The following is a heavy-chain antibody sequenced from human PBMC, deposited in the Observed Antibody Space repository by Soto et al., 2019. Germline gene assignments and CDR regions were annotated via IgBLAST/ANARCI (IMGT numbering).Heavy chain of an antibody. CDR3: ARDLAYCGGDCYSSS. V-gene: IGHV1-69*06. Sequence: ASVKVSCKASGGTFSSYAISWVRQAPGQGLEWMGGIIPIFGTANYAQKFQGRVTITADKSTSTAYMELSSLRSEDTAVYYCARDLAYCGGDCYSSSWGQGTLVTVSS. CDR2: IIPIFGTA. CDR1: GGTFSSYA. J-gene: IGHJ4*02. D-gene: IGHD2-21*02.